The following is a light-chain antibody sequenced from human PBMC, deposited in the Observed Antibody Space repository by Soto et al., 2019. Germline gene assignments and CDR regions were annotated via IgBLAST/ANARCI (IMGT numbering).Light chain of an antibody. CDR3: QQYGSLPRT. Sequence: EIVLTQSPGSLSLSPGERATLSCRASQSINSNYLAWYRQKPGQAPRLLIYGASRRATDIPDRFSGSVSGTDFTLTISRLEPEDLEVYYCQQYGSLPRTFGQGTKVEIQ. J-gene: IGKJ1*01. V-gene: IGKV3-20*01. CDR1: QSINSNY. CDR2: GAS.